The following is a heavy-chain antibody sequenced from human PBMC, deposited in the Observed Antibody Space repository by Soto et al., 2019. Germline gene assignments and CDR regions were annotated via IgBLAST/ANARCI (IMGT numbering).Heavy chain of an antibody. CDR1: GYRFTSYW. J-gene: IGHJ3*02. Sequence: GESLKISCKGSGYRFTSYWIGWVRQMPGKGLEWMGIIYPGDSDTRYSPSFQGQVTISADKSISTAYLQWSSLKASDTAMYYCARRYYYGSGSPNAFDIWGQGTMVTVSS. CDR3: ARRYYYGSGSPNAFDI. CDR2: IYPGDSDT. V-gene: IGHV5-51*01. D-gene: IGHD3-10*01.